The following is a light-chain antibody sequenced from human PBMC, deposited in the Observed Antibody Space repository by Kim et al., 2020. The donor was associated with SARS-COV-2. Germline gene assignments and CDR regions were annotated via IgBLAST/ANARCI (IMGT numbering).Light chain of an antibody. CDR2: EDN. CDR1: SGSHASNY. V-gene: IGLV6-57*03. J-gene: IGLJ7*01. CDR3: QSYDSSNHAV. Sequence: KQVTISCTRSSGSHASNYVQWYQQRPGSAPTTVIYEDNQRPSGVPDRFSGSIDSSSNSASLTISGLKTEDEADYYCQSYDSSNHAVFGGGTQLTVL.